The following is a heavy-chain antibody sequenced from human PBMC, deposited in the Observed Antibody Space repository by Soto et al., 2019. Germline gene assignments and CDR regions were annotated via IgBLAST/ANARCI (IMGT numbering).Heavy chain of an antibody. Sequence: EVQLLESGGGLGQPGGSLRLSCAASGFTFSSYAMSWVRQAPGKGLEWVSAISGSGGSTYYADSVKGRFTISRDNSKNTLYLQMNSLRAEDTAVYYCAKDRQDIVVVPAAMAFDYWGQGTLVTVSS. D-gene: IGHD2-2*01. V-gene: IGHV3-23*01. CDR1: GFTFSSYA. CDR2: ISGSGGST. J-gene: IGHJ4*02. CDR3: AKDRQDIVVVPAAMAFDY.